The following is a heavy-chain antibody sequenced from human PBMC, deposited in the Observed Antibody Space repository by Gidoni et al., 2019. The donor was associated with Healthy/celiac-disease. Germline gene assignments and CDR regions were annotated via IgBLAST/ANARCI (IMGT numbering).Heavy chain of an antibody. CDR2: KSYNGSKK. Sequence: QVQLVASGGGVVQPGRSVSLSCAASGFTFSSYAMHWVRQAPGKGLEWVAVKSYNGSKKYYADSVNGRFTISRDNSKNTLYLQMNSLRAEDTAVYYCAREGELPEVRGLDYWGQGTLVTVSS. CDR3: AREGELPEVRGLDY. D-gene: IGHD1-7*01. V-gene: IGHV3-30*01. CDR1: GFTFSSYA. J-gene: IGHJ4*02.